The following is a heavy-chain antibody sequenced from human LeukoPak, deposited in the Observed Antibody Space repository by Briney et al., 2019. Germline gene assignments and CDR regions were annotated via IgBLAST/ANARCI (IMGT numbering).Heavy chain of an antibody. CDR1: GFTFNSYA. D-gene: IGHD6-13*01. V-gene: IGHV3-23*01. CDR2: ISGSGGST. J-gene: IGHJ4*02. CDR3: AKVSGIAAAGSIDY. Sequence: GGSLRLSCAASGFTFNSYAMSWVRQAPGKGQEWVSGISGSGGSTYYADSVKGRFTISRDNAKNSLYLQMNSLRAEDTALYYCAKVSGIAAAGSIDYWGQGTLVTVSS.